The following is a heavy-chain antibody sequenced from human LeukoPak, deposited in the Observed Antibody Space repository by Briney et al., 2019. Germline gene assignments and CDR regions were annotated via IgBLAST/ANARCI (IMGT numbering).Heavy chain of an antibody. D-gene: IGHD4-23*01. V-gene: IGHV4-39*01. J-gene: IGHJ4*02. CDR3: ARLVRSGPSEPFDY. CDR2: FHHGETN. CDR1: GASIRSGSYY. Sequence: SETLSLTCTVSGASIRSGSYYWGWIRQPPGKGLEWIGSFHHGETNRYNPSLNGRVTIYADTSMNQFSLTLHSVTAADTAIYYCARLVRSGPSEPFDYWGQGTLVIVSS.